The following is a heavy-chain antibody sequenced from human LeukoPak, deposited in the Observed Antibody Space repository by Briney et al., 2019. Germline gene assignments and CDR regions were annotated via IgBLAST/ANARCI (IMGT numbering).Heavy chain of an antibody. CDR1: GFTFSSYA. CDR2: ISGSGGST. D-gene: IGHD3-22*01. Sequence: PGGSLRLSCAASGFTFSSYAMSWVRQAPGKGLEWVSAISGSGGSTYYADSVKGRFTISRDNSKNTLYLQMNSLRAEDTAVYYCAKAFMIVVVPASSFDYWGQGTLVTVSS. CDR3: AKAFMIVVVPASSFDY. J-gene: IGHJ4*02. V-gene: IGHV3-23*01.